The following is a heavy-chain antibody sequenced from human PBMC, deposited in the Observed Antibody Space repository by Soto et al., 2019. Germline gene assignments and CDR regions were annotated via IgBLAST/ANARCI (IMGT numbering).Heavy chain of an antibody. CDR2: IYWNDDK. J-gene: IGHJ4*02. D-gene: IGHD2-15*01. V-gene: IGHV2-5*01. Sequence: QITLKESGPTLVKPTQTLTLTCTFSGFSLSTSGVGVGWIRQPPGKALEWLALIYWNDDKRYSPSLKSRLTITKDTSKNQVVLTMTNMDPVYTATYYCARATDWSGGSCYSRGFDYWGQGTLVTVAS. CDR3: ARATDWSGGSCYSRGFDY. CDR1: GFSLSTSGVG.